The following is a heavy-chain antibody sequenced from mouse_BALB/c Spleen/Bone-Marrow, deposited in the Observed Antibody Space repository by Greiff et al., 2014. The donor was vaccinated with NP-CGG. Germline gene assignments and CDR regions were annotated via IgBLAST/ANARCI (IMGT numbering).Heavy chain of an antibody. CDR2: INPYNDGT. D-gene: IGHD1-2*01. J-gene: IGHJ3*01. CDR3: ARRQFITTAAWFAY. V-gene: IGHV1-14*01. Sequence: VQLQQSGPELVKPGASVKMSCMASGYTFTSYVMHWVKQKPGQGLEWIGYINPYNDGTKYNEKFKGKATLTSDKPSSTAYMELSSLTSEDSAVYYCARRQFITTAAWFAYWGQGTLVTVSA. CDR1: GYTFTSYV.